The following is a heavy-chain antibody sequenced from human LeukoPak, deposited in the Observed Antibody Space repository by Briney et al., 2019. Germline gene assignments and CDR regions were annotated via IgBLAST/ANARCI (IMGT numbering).Heavy chain of an antibody. J-gene: IGHJ5*02. V-gene: IGHV4-59*01. D-gene: IGHD2-21*02. CDR1: GGSISGYY. CDR2: IYYSGST. Sequence: ASETLSLTCTVSGGSISGYYWSWIRQPPGKGLEWIGEIYYSGSTNYNPSLKSRATISVDTSKNQSSLNLSSVTAAATAVYYCAREGDKYAHWFDTWGQGTLVTVSS. CDR3: AREGDKYAHWFDT.